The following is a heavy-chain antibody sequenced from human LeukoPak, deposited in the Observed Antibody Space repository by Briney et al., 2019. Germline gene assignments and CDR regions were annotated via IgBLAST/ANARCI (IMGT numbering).Heavy chain of an antibody. D-gene: IGHD3-16*01. J-gene: IGHJ4*02. Sequence: PGGSLRLSCAASGFTFSSYSMNWVRQAPGKGLEWVSSIGSSSSYIYYADSVKGRFTISRDNAKNSLYLQMNSLRAEDTAVYYCARVRGSGLWGQGTLVTVSS. CDR3: ARVRGSGL. V-gene: IGHV3-21*01. CDR1: GFTFSSYS. CDR2: IGSSSSYI.